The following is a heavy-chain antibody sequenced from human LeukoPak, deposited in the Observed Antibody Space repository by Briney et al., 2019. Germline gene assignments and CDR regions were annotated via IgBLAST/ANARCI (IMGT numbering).Heavy chain of an antibody. J-gene: IGHJ4*02. D-gene: IGHD1-14*01. CDR1: GFSFSSYW. CDR2: INPGGSSI. Sequence: GGSLRVSCAASGFSFSSYWMHWVRQVPGKGLVWVARINPGGSSITYADSVKGRFTISRDNAKNTLYLQMDSLRAEDTGVYYCARSNQADDYWGQGTLVTVSS. CDR3: ARSNQADDY. V-gene: IGHV3-74*01.